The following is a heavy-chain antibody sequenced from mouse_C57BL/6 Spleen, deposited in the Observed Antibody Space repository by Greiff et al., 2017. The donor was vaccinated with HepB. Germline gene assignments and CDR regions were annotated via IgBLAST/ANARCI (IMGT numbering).Heavy chain of an antibody. V-gene: IGHV1-15*01. Sequence: QVQLKESGAELVRPGASVTLSCKASGYTFTDYEMHWVKQTPVHGLEWIGAIDPETGGTAYNQKFKGKAILTADKSSSTAYMELRSLTSEDSAVYYCTRKEAYYSNGYAMDYWGQGTSVTVSS. CDR3: TRKEAYYSNGYAMDY. CDR1: GYTFTDYE. D-gene: IGHD2-5*01. J-gene: IGHJ4*01. CDR2: IDPETGGT.